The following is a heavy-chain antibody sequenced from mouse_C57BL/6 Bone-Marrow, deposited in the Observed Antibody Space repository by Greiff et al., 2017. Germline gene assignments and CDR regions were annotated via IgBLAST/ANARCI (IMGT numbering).Heavy chain of an antibody. D-gene: IGHD2-12*01. CDR2: IDPETGGT. V-gene: IGHV1-15*01. CDR3: TRRLRRGFAY. Sequence: QVQLQQSGAELVRPGASVTLSCKASGYTFTDYEMHWVKQTPVHGLEWIGAIDPETGGTAYNQKFKGKAILTADKSSSTACMELRSLTSEDSAVYYCTRRLRRGFAYWGQGTLVTVSA. J-gene: IGHJ3*01. CDR1: GYTFTDYE.